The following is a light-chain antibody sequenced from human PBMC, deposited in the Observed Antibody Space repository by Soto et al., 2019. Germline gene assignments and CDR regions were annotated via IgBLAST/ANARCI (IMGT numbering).Light chain of an antibody. Sequence: EIVLTQSPCTLSLSAGERATLSCRASQRVSSSYLAWYQQKPGQAPRLLIYGASSRATGIPDRFSGSGSGTDFTLTISRLEPEDFAVYYCQQYGSSPQTFGQGTKVDIK. CDR1: QRVSSSY. CDR2: GAS. V-gene: IGKV3-20*01. J-gene: IGKJ1*01. CDR3: QQYGSSPQT.